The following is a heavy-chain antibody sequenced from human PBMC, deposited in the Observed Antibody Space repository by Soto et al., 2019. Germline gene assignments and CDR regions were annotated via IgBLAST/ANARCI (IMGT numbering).Heavy chain of an antibody. CDR2: IYYSGST. CDR1: GGSISSSSYY. Sequence: PSETLSLTCSVSGGSISSSSYYWGWIRQPPGKGLEWIGSIYYSGSTYYNPSLKSRVTISVDTSKNQFSLKLSSVTAADTAVYYCARKELRQNSFDYWGQGTLVTVSS. D-gene: IGHD1-26*01. CDR3: ARKELRQNSFDY. V-gene: IGHV4-39*01. J-gene: IGHJ4*02.